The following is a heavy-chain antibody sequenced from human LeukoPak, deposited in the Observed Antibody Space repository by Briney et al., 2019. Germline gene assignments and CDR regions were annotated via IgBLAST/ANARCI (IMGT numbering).Heavy chain of an antibody. J-gene: IGHJ6*02. CDR2: ISSSSSDI. Sequence: SGGSLRLSCAASALTLGSDSMNWGRQAPGKGVEWVSSISSSSSDIYYADSVKGRFTISRDNAKNSLSLQMNSLRAEDTAVYYCARDILSVGSSWYPPTNYYYGMDVWGQGTTVTVSS. D-gene: IGHD6-13*01. CDR3: ARDILSVGSSWYPPTNYYYGMDV. V-gene: IGHV3-21*01. CDR1: ALTLGSDS.